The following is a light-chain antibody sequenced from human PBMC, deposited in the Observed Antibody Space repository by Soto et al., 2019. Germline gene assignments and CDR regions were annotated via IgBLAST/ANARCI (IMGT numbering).Light chain of an antibody. CDR1: HSVSSIY. Sequence: EIVLTQSPGTLSLSPGERATLSCRASHSVSSIYLAWYQQKPGQAPRLLIYGASSRATGIPDRFSGSGSGTPFTLTISRLEPEDFAVYYCQQYGSSPPITFGQGTRLEMK. J-gene: IGKJ5*01. CDR2: GAS. V-gene: IGKV3-20*01. CDR3: QQYGSSPPIT.